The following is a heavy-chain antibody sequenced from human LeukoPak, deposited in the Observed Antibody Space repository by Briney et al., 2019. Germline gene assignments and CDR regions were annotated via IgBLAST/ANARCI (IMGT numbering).Heavy chain of an antibody. D-gene: IGHD2-2*01. Sequence: PGRSLRLSCAASGFTSSSYAMHWVRQAPGKGLEWVAVISYDGSNKYYADSVKGRFTISRDNSKNTLYLQMNSLRAEDTAVYYCARENVVVPHGFDYWGQGTLVTVSS. CDR3: ARENVVVPHGFDY. CDR1: GFTSSSYA. J-gene: IGHJ4*02. V-gene: IGHV3-30-3*01. CDR2: ISYDGSNK.